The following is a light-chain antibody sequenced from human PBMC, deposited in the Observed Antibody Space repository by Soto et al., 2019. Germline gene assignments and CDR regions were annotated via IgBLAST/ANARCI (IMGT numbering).Light chain of an antibody. V-gene: IGKV3-11*01. CDR2: DAS. CDR3: QQRSNWVS. J-gene: IGKJ4*01. Sequence: LTQSPATLSLSPGERATLSCRASQSVSSYVAWYQQKPGQAPRLLIYDASNRATGIPARFSGSGSGTDFTLTISSLEPEDFAVYYCQQRSNWVSFGGGTKVEIK. CDR1: QSVSSY.